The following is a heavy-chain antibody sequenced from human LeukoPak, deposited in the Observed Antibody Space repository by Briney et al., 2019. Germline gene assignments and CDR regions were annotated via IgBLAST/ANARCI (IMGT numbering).Heavy chain of an antibody. D-gene: IGHD1-26*01. CDR2: ISSSGSTI. CDR3: ARLRLSGSYPDY. Sequence: GGSLRLSCAASGFSFSSYKRKWGRREPGEGGGGVSYISSSGSTIYYADSVKGRFTISRDNAKNSLYLQMNSLRAEDTAVYYCARLRLSGSYPDYWGQGTLVTVSS. J-gene: IGHJ4*02. V-gene: IGHV3-48*03. CDR1: GFSFSSYK.